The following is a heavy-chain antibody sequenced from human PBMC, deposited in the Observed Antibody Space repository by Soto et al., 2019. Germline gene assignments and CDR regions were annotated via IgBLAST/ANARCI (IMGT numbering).Heavy chain of an antibody. D-gene: IGHD5-12*01. CDR1: GFSVTANY. V-gene: IGHV3-53*01. J-gene: IGHJ4*02. Sequence: EVQVVESGGGLIQPGGSLRLSCEVSGFSVTANYMSWVRQAPEKGLEWVSVIDSGGSTYYVDTVKGRFSISRDISKNTLYLQMNRLRAEDTAVYYCQGYGYWGQGTLVTVSS. CDR3: QGYGY. CDR2: IDSGGST.